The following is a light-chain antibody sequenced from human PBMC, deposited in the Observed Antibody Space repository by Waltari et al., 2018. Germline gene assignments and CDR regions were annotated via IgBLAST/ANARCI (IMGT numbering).Light chain of an antibody. CDR1: SSDVGAYNY. J-gene: IGLJ3*02. CDR2: DVN. V-gene: IGLV2-23*02. CDR3: CSYAGTTTVV. Sequence: QSALTQPAPVSGSPGQSIPIPCTGPSSDVGAYNYVPWYQQPPGKAPELMIYDVNKRPSGISNRFSGSKSGNTASLTISGLQAEDEANYYCCSYAGTTTVVFGGGTKLTVL.